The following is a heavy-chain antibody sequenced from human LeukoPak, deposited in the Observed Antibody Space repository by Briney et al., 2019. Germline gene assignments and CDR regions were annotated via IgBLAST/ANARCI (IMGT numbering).Heavy chain of an antibody. Sequence: PSETLSLTCTVSGGSINSNNYSWDWIRQPPGKGLEWIGNIYYSGSTYYNPSLKSRVTISVDTSKNQFSLKLSSVTAADTAMYYCAREQLVRTYYYYGMGVWGQGTTVTVSS. D-gene: IGHD6-13*01. V-gene: IGHV4-39*02. CDR1: GGSINSNNYS. CDR3: AREQLVRTYYYYGMGV. J-gene: IGHJ6*02. CDR2: IYYSGST.